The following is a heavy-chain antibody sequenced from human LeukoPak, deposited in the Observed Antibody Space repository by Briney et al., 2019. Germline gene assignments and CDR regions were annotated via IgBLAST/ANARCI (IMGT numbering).Heavy chain of an antibody. CDR2: IRPDGDRT. J-gene: IGHJ4*02. Sequence: PGGSLRLSCAASGFTFSTYAITWVRQGPGKGLEWVSPIRPDGDRTYYANSVRGRFTIPRHNSKDTVYLQINGLRVEDTAVYYCAREQSGTRGWYTVDYWGQGTLVTVSS. D-gene: IGHD6-19*01. CDR3: AREQSGTRGWYTVDY. V-gene: IGHV3-23*01. CDR1: GFTFSTYA.